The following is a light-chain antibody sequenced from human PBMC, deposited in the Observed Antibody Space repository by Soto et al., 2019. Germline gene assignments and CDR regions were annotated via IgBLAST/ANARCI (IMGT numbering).Light chain of an antibody. CDR3: QQYNRYSAVT. J-gene: IGKJ2*01. CDR1: QSISSW. CDR2: DAS. V-gene: IGKV1-5*01. Sequence: DIQMTQSPSTLSASVGDRVTITCRASQSISSWLAWYQQKPGKAPKLLIYDASSLESGVPSRFSGSGSGTEFTLTISCLQPDDFATYYCQQYNRYSAVTFGEGTKLEIK.